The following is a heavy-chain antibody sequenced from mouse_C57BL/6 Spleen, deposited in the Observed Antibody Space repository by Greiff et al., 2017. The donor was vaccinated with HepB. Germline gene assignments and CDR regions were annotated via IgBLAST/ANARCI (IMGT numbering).Heavy chain of an antibody. J-gene: IGHJ1*03. CDR3: ARQETGTGYFDV. CDR2: IDPSDSYT. V-gene: IGHV1-69*01. D-gene: IGHD4-1*01. CDR1: GYTFTSYW. Sequence: QVQLQQPGAELVMPGASVKLSCKASGYTFTSYWMHWVKQRPGQGLEWIGEIDPSDSYTNYNQKFKGKSTLTVDKSSSTAYMQLSSLTSADSAVYYCARQETGTGYFDVWGTGTTVTVSS.